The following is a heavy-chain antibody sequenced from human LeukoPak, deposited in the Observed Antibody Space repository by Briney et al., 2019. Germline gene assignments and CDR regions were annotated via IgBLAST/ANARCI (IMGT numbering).Heavy chain of an antibody. CDR1: GFTVSSNY. J-gene: IGHJ4*02. CDR3: AKGRGRLGESPIDY. V-gene: IGHV3-23*01. CDR2: IGGSGDST. Sequence: GGSLRLSCAASGFTVSSNYMSWVRQAPGKGLEWVSGIGGSGDSTHYADSVKGRFTISRDSSKNTLYLQMNSLTAEDTAVYYCAKGRGRLGESPIDYWGQGTLVTVSS. D-gene: IGHD3-16*01.